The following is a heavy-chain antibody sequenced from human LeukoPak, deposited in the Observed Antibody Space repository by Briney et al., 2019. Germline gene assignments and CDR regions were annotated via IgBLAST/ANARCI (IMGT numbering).Heavy chain of an antibody. CDR1: GGSFSGYY. CDR2: INHSGST. J-gene: IGHJ6*03. CDR3: ARGSSIAARRGYYYMDV. D-gene: IGHD6-6*01. V-gene: IGHV4-34*01. Sequence: PSETLSLTCAVYGGSFSGYYWSWIRQPPGKGLEWIGEINHSGSTNYNPSLKSRVTISVDTSKNQFSLKLSSVTAADTAVYYCARGSSIAARRGYYYMDVWGKGTTVTVSS.